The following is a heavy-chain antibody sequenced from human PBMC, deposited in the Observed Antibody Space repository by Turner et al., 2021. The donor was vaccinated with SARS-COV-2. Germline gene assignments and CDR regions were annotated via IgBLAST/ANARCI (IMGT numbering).Heavy chain of an antibody. CDR2: VNPSENVT. D-gene: IGHD2-2*01. CDR1: GYTSTTYY. Sequence: QVQLVQSGAEVKKPGASVKVSCKASGYTSTTYYMHWVRQAPGQGLEWMGIVNPSENVTPYAQKFQGRVTLTRDTYTSTVYMELSSLRSEDTAVYYCATAVLPAAETGFDFWGQGTLVTVSS. J-gene: IGHJ4*02. V-gene: IGHV1-46*01. CDR3: ATAVLPAAETGFDF.